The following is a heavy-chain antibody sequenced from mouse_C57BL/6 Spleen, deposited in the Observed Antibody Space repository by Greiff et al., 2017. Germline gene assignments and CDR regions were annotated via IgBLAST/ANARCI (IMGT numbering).Heavy chain of an antibody. D-gene: IGHD1-1*01. J-gene: IGHJ2*01. Sequence: VKLQESGPELVKPGASVKISCKASGYAFSSSWMNWVKQRPGKGLEWIGRIYPGDGDTNYNGKFKGKATLTADKSSSTAYMQLSSLTSEDSAVYFCARYYGSSYGYWGQGTTLTVSS. CDR1: GYAFSSSW. CDR3: ARYYGSSYGY. V-gene: IGHV1-82*01. CDR2: IYPGDGDT.